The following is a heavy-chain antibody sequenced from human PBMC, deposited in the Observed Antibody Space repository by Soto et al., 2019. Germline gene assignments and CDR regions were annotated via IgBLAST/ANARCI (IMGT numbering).Heavy chain of an antibody. Sequence: QVQLQESGPGLVKPSETLSLTCTVSGGSVSSGSYYWSWIRQPPGKGLAWIGYIYYSGSTNYNPSLKSRVTISVDTSKNQLSLKLSSVTAADTAVYYCARARRYCSSTSCLNFDYWGQGTLVTVSS. CDR1: GGSVSSGSYY. CDR2: IYYSGST. CDR3: ARARRYCSSTSCLNFDY. J-gene: IGHJ4*02. D-gene: IGHD2-2*01. V-gene: IGHV4-61*01.